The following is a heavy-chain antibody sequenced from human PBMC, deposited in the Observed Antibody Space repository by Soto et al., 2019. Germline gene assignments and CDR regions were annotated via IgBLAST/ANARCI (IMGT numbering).Heavy chain of an antibody. CDR2: VSHDGRNT. CDR3: AKGGRQWLVTSDFNY. CDR1: GFTFSDYA. V-gene: IGHV3-30*18. D-gene: IGHD6-19*01. Sequence: VQLVESGGGVDQPGRSLRLSCAASGFTFSDYAMHWVRQAPGKGVEWVAVVSHDGRNTHYADSVKGRFTISRDSSKNTVALEMTSLRAEDTAVYYCAKGGRQWLVTSDFNYWGQGALVTVSS. J-gene: IGHJ4*02.